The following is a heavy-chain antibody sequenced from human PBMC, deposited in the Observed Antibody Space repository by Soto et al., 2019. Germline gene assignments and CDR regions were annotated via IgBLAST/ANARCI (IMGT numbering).Heavy chain of an antibody. J-gene: IGHJ6*02. CDR2: ISGSGGST. CDR3: ATYSGNYERYGVYYGMDV. Sequence: GGSLRLSCAASGFTFSNYAISWVRQAPGKGLEWVSSISGSGGSTYYADSVKGRFTISRDNSKNTLYLQMNSLRAEDTAVYYCATYSGNYERYGVYYGMDVWGQGATVTVSS. D-gene: IGHD1-26*01. V-gene: IGHV3-23*01. CDR1: GFTFSNYA.